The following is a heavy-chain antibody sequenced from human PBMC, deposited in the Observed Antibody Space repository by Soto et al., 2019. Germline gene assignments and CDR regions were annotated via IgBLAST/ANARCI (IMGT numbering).Heavy chain of an antibody. Sequence: PGGSLRLSCAASVVTFSSYWMSWFRQAPGKGLEWVAHIKQAGSEKYYVDSVKGRFTISRDNAKNSLYLQMNSLRAEDTAVYYCASVTGTTRNLDYWGQGTLVTVSS. CDR1: VVTFSSYW. J-gene: IGHJ4*02. D-gene: IGHD1-7*01. CDR2: IKQAGSEK. V-gene: IGHV3-7*01. CDR3: ASVTGTTRNLDY.